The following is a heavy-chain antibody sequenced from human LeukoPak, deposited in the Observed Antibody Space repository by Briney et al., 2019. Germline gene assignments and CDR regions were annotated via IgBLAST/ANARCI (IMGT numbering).Heavy chain of an antibody. Sequence: ETLSLTCTVSGGSISSYYWSWIRQPPGKGLEWVSVIYSGGSTYYADSVKGRFTISRDNSKNTLYLQMNSLRAEDTAVYYCAREGTLRGALYWGQGTLVTVSS. V-gene: IGHV3-53*01. CDR1: GGSISSYY. D-gene: IGHD3-10*01. J-gene: IGHJ4*02. CDR3: AREGTLRGALY. CDR2: IYSGGST.